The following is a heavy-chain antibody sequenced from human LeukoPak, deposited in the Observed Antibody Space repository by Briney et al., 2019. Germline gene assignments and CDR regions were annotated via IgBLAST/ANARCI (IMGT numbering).Heavy chain of an antibody. V-gene: IGHV4-59*11. Sequence: SETLSLTCSVSGGSINSHYWSWLRQSPGKGLEWIGYVFNGGSTNYNPSLKSRVTMSLDTSRDQFSLRLSSVTAADTAIYYCASRPAGSTWYGVFDFWSQGTLVTVSS. J-gene: IGHJ4*02. CDR2: VFNGGST. CDR3: ASRPAGSTWYGVFDF. D-gene: IGHD6-13*01. CDR1: GGSINSHY.